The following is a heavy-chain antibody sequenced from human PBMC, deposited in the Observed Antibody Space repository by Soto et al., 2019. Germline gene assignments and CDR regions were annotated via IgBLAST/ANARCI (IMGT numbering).Heavy chain of an antibody. CDR3: ARRYSSRFDY. D-gene: IGHD6-13*01. CDR2: IYHSGST. V-gene: IGHV4-30-2*01. Sequence: SETLSLTCAVSGGSISSGGYSWSWIRQPPGKGLEWIGYIYHSGSTNYNPSLMSRVTISVDRSKNQFSLKLSSVTAADTAVYYCARRYSSRFDYWGQGTLVTVSS. CDR1: GGSISSGGYS. J-gene: IGHJ4*02.